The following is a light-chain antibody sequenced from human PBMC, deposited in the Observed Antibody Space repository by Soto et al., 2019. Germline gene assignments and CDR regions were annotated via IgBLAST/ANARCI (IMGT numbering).Light chain of an antibody. CDR3: QQYGSSPQS. Sequence: TVLTQSPGTLSLSPGQRATLSCRASQSVPGSSLAWYQHKPGQSPRVLIYEASTRATGIPDRFSGSGSGTDFTLTISRLEPEDFAVYYCQQYGSSPQSFGGGTKVEIK. CDR2: EAS. V-gene: IGKV3-20*01. CDR1: QSVPGSS. J-gene: IGKJ4*01.